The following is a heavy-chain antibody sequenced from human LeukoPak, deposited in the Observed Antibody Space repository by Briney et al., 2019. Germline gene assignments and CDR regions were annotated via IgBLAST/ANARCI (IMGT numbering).Heavy chain of an antibody. CDR1: GGSISSYY. V-gene: IGHV4-59*01. J-gene: IGHJ4*02. Sequence: SETLSLTCTVYGGSISSYYWSWIRQPPGKGLEWIGYIYDTGSTNYNPSLKSRVTISIDTSKNQFSLNLRSVTAADTAVYYCARITCGPPDYWGQGTLVTVSS. CDR2: IYDTGST. CDR3: ARITCGPPDY.